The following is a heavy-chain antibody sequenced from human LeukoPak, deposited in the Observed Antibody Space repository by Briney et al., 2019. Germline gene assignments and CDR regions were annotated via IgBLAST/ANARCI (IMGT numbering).Heavy chain of an antibody. D-gene: IGHD5-18*01. J-gene: IGHJ5*02. CDR1: GGSMKSYY. CDR3: AKGAGGFSYYNWFDP. Sequence: PSETLSLACIVSGGSMKSYYWNWIRQTPGKGLEWIGSIYYSGTTHYSPSLESRVTISVDTSKNQFSLKVASVTAADTAIYYCAKGAGGFSYYNWFDPWGQGTLVTVSS. CDR2: IYYSGTT. V-gene: IGHV4-59*12.